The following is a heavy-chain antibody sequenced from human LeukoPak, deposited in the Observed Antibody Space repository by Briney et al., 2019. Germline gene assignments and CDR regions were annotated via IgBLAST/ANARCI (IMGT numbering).Heavy chain of an antibody. D-gene: IGHD5-24*01. J-gene: IGHJ3*02. CDR3: ATISAQTFDI. V-gene: IGHV3-7*01. CDR1: GFSFRSHW. CDR2: IKPDGSDK. Sequence: PGGSLRLSCVGSGFSFRSHWVNWVRQSPGKGLEWVANIKPDGSDKYYVDSAGGRFTVPRDNAKNSALLQMNSLRAEDTAIYYCATISAQTFDIWGQGTLVSVSS.